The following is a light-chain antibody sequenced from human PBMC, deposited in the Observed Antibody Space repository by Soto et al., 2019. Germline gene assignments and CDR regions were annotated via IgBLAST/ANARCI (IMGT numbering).Light chain of an antibody. J-gene: IGLJ2*01. CDR2: EVS. CDR3: SSYAGRNDVV. CDR1: SSDVGGYNY. Sequence: QSALTQPPSASGSPGQSVTISCTGTSSDVGGYNYVSWYQQHPGKSPKLMIYEVSKRPSGVPDRFSGSKSGNTASLTVSGLQAEDEADYYCSSYAGRNDVVFGGGTKVTVL. V-gene: IGLV2-8*01.